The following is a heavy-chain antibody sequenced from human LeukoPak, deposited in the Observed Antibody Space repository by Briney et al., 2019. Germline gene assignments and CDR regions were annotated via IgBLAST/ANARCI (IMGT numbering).Heavy chain of an antibody. V-gene: IGHV3-23*01. CDR3: AKDRSGYDILTGYYIGSGHFDY. J-gene: IGHJ4*02. Sequence: GGSLRLSCAASGFTFSTYAMTWVRQAPGQGLEWVSSISGSGSGTYYADSVKGRFTISRDNSKNTLYLQMNSLRAEDTAVYYCAKDRSGYDILTGYYIGSGHFDYWGQGTLVTVSS. CDR1: GFTFSTYA. CDR2: ISGSGSGT. D-gene: IGHD3-9*01.